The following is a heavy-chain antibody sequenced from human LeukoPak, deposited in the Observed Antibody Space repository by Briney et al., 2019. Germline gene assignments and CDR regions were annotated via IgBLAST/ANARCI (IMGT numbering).Heavy chain of an antibody. Sequence: GESLKISCKGSGYSFTSYWIGWVRQMPGKGLVWMGIIYPGDSDTRYSPSFQGQVTISADKSISTAYLQWSSLKASDTAMYYCARGLDDFWSGYYPGSWFDPWGQGTLVTVSS. CDR3: ARGLDDFWSGYYPGSWFDP. CDR1: GYSFTSYW. J-gene: IGHJ5*02. D-gene: IGHD3-3*01. CDR2: IYPGDSDT. V-gene: IGHV5-51*01.